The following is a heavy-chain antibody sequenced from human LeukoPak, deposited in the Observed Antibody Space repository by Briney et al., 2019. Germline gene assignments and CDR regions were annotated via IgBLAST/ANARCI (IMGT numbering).Heavy chain of an antibody. CDR3: TKAVGGGRDAYDF. D-gene: IGHD3-16*01. Sequence: GGSLRLSCTASGFTFGDYAMNWVRQAPGKGLEWVSSIFDSGAPSYYADSVKGRFTISRDNSKNTLYVQMESLRAEDTAVYYCTKAVGGGRDAYDFWGQGTMVTVSS. V-gene: IGHV3-23*01. J-gene: IGHJ3*01. CDR1: GFTFGDYA. CDR2: IFDSGAPS.